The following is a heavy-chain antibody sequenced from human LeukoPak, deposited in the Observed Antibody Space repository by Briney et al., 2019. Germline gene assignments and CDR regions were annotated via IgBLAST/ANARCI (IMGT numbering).Heavy chain of an antibody. D-gene: IGHD6-6*01. CDR1: GLTFSSYG. J-gene: IGHJ4*02. CDR3: ARDLHSSSPGPTDY. Sequence: GGSLRLSCAATGLTFSSYGMHWVRQAPGKGLEWVAVIWYDGSNKYYADSVKGRFTISRDNSKNTLYLQMNSLRAEDTAVYYCARDLHSSSPGPTDYWGQGTLVTVSS. V-gene: IGHV3-33*01. CDR2: IWYDGSNK.